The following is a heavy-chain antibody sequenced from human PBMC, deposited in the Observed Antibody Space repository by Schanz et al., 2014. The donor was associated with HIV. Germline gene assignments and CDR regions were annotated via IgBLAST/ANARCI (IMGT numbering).Heavy chain of an antibody. D-gene: IGHD3-22*01. J-gene: IGHJ6*02. V-gene: IGHV3-30*18. CDR3: AKDRNYYDSKYRGKGNYYYYYGMDV. Sequence: VQLLESGGGLEQPGGSLRLSCAASGFNFNNYAMTWVRQAPGKGLEWVAVMSYDGIRKNYADSVKGRFTISRDNSKNTLNLQMKSLRAEDTAVYYCAKDRNYYDSKYRGKGNYYYYYGMDVWGQGTTVTVSS. CDR2: MSYDGIRK. CDR1: GFNFNNYA.